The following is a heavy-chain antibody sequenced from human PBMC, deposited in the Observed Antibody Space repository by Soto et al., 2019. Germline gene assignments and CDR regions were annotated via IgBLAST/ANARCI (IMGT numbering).Heavy chain of an antibody. CDR1: GGSISSGCSV. Sequence: SETLSLTCAVSGGSISSGCSVWTWIRQPPGKGLEWIGYIYHSGSTYYSPSLKSRVTISLDRSKNQVSLHLSSVTAADTAVYYCASGRDWFDPWGQGTLVTVSS. CDR2: IYHSGST. J-gene: IGHJ5*02. CDR3: ASGRDWFDP. V-gene: IGHV4-30-2*01.